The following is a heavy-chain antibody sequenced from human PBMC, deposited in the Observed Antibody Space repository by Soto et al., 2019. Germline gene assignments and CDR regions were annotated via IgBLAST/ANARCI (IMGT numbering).Heavy chain of an antibody. Sequence: QVQLAESGGGVVQPGRSLRLSCIGSGFRFSDYGMHWVRQAPGKGLEWVEMMSFDGTYKYSADSVKGRFIISRDNSKNTLYLQMTSLRAEDTAVYHCAKDRRDVAYNSGYDFWGQGTLVTVSS. V-gene: IGHV3-30*18. CDR2: MSFDGTYK. D-gene: IGHD1-1*01. CDR1: GFRFSDYG. CDR3: AKDRRDVAYNSGYDF. J-gene: IGHJ4*02.